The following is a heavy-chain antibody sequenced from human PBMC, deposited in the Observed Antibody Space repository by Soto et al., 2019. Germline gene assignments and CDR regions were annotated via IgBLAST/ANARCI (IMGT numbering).Heavy chain of an antibody. D-gene: IGHD6-19*01. V-gene: IGHV4-30-2*01. J-gene: IGHJ5*02. Sequence: SETLSLTCNMSGDSYSISTYSWSWIRQPPGRALQWIGFIYQSGVTSYNLSLASRVSISLDRSNNQCSLKLKSVTAADTAVYFCAGMPYTSGLRFDPWGPGTLVTVSA. CDR3: AGMPYTSGLRFDP. CDR1: GDSYSISTYS. CDR2: IYQSGVT.